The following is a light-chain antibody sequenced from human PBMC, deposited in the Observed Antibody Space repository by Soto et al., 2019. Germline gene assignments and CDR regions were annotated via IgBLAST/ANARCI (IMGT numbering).Light chain of an antibody. CDR3: CSYTTSSTLV. CDR2: EVS. V-gene: IGLV2-14*01. Sequence: QSALTQPASASGSPGQSITISYTGTSSDVGTYNHVSWYQQHPGKAPQLIIYEVSNRPSGLSNRFSASKSGNTASLTISGLQAEDEADYYCCSYTTSSTLVFGTGTKLTVL. J-gene: IGLJ1*01. CDR1: SSDVGTYNH.